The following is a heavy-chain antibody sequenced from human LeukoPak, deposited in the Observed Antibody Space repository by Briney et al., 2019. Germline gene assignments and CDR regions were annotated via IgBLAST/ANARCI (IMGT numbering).Heavy chain of an antibody. J-gene: IGHJ5*02. Sequence: GGSLRLSCTTSGMTFSTYWMSWVRQAPGKGLEWVSGITGSGGTTYYADSVKGRFTISRDNSKNTLYLQMNSLRAEDTAVYYCANGIQLYQFDPWGQGTLVTVSS. D-gene: IGHD5-18*01. CDR3: ANGIQLYQFDP. CDR2: ITGSGGTT. V-gene: IGHV3-23*01. CDR1: GMTFSTYW.